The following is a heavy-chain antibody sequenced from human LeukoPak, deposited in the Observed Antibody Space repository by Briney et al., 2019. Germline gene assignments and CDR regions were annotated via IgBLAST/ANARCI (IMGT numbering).Heavy chain of an antibody. Sequence: ASVKVSCKASGYTFTSYGISWVRQAPGQGLEWMGWISAYNGNTNYAQKFRGRVTITADKSTSTAYMELSSLRSEDTAVYYCARDLSSSSWYPPPYYYYMDVWGKGTTVTVSS. V-gene: IGHV1-18*01. D-gene: IGHD6-13*01. CDR1: GYTFTSYG. J-gene: IGHJ6*03. CDR3: ARDLSSSSWYPPPYYYYMDV. CDR2: ISAYNGNT.